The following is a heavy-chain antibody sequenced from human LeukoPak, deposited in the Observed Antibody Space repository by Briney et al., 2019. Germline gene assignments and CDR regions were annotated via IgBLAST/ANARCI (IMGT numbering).Heavy chain of an antibody. D-gene: IGHD3-16*01. J-gene: IGHJ6*02. Sequence: PSETLSLTCAVSGGSISSGGYSWSWIRQPPGQGLEWIGYIYHSGSTYYNPSLKSRVTISVDRSKNQFSLKLSSVTAADTAVYYCARGPQFGYYYYGMDVWGQGTTVTVSS. V-gene: IGHV4-30-2*01. CDR1: GGSISSGGYS. CDR2: IYHSGST. CDR3: ARGPQFGYYYYGMDV.